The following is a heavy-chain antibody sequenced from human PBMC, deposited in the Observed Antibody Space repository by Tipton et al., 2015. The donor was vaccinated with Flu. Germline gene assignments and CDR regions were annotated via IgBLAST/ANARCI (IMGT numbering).Heavy chain of an antibody. J-gene: IGHJ3*02. Sequence: VQLVQSGAEVKKPGESLKISCKGSGNSFTSHWIAWVRQMPGKGLEWMGIIYPGDSDARFSPSYSPSFQGQVTISADKSISTAYLQWSSLKASDTAMYYCARRAGQTDAFDIWGQGTMVTVSS. CDR1: GNSFTSHW. D-gene: IGHD3-10*01. CDR2: IYPGDSDA. V-gene: IGHV5-51*01. CDR3: ARRAGQTDAFDI.